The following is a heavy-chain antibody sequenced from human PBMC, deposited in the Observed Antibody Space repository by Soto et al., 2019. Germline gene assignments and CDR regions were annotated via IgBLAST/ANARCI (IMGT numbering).Heavy chain of an antibody. D-gene: IGHD6-13*01. CDR3: ARVWYTYDY. CDR2: VTASGIST. V-gene: IGHV3-23*01. Sequence: EVQLLESGGGLVQPGGSLRLSCAASGFTFSDYAMNWVRQAPGKGLEWVSTVTASGISTFYADSVKGRFTISRDNSKNTLYLQMNSLRAEDTAIYFCARVWYTYDYWGQGILVTVSS. J-gene: IGHJ4*02. CDR1: GFTFSDYA.